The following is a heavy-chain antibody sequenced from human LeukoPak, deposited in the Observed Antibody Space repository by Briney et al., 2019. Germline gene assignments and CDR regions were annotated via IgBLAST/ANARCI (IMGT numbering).Heavy chain of an antibody. CDR2: IIPIFGTA. CDR1: GGTSSSYA. J-gene: IGHJ6*03. V-gene: IGHV1-69*05. Sequence: RASVKVSCKASGGTSSSYAISWVRQAPGQGLEWMGGIIPIFGTANYAQKFQGRVTITTDESTSTAYMELSSLRSEDTAVYYCARGSHYYYYYMDVWGKGTTVTVSS. CDR3: ARGSHYYYYYMDV.